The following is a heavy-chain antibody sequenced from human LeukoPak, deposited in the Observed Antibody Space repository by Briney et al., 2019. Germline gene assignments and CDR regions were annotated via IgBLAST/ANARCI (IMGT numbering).Heavy chain of an antibody. CDR2: ISASGSNI. D-gene: IGHD3-22*01. Sequence: GGSLRLSCAASGFPLSSYSINWFRQAPGKGLEWVAYISASGSNIYYVDSVKGRFTVSRDNPKSSLFLQMNSPRAEDTAVYYCARVKDSYFDYWGQGALVTVSS. V-gene: IGHV3-48*01. CDR1: GFPLSSYS. J-gene: IGHJ4*02. CDR3: ARVKDSYFDY.